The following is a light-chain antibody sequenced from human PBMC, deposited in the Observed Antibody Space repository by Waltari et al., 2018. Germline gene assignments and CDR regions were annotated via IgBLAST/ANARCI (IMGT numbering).Light chain of an antibody. CDR3: NSRDSNNNRVF. V-gene: IGLV2-14*02. CDR2: EGN. Sequence: QSALTQPASVSGSPGQSITIPCPETSSDVGNYNVLSWYQHHPGKAPKLMIYEGNKRPAGVSDRFSGSKSGNRASLTISGLQAEDEADYYCNSRDSNNNRVFFGGGTKLTVL. J-gene: IGLJ2*01. CDR1: SSDVGNYNV.